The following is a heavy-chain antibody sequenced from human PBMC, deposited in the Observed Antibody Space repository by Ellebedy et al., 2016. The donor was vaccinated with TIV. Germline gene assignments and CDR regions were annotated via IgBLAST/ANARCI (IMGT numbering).Heavy chain of an antibody. J-gene: IGHJ2*01. CDR2: VYSGTAT. V-gene: IGHV3-53*01. CDR1: GFTVSSKY. D-gene: IGHD2-21*02. Sequence: PGGSLRLSCAASGFTVSSKYMSWVRQAPGKGLEWVSVVYSGTATYYADSVKGRFTISRDNSNNTLYLQMNSLRAEDTAVYYCAGQVTDMNWYFDLWGRGTLVTVSS. CDR3: AGQVTDMNWYFDL.